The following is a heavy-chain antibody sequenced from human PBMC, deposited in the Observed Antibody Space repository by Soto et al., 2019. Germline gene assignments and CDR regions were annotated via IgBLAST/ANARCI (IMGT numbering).Heavy chain of an antibody. D-gene: IGHD1-26*01. V-gene: IGHV1-8*01. CDR2: MNPNSGNT. J-gene: IGHJ3*02. Sequence: QEQLVQSGAEVKKPGASVKDSCKASGYTFRSYDITWVRQATGQGLEWMGWMNPNSGNTGYAQKFQGRLTMTRNTSIGTAYMQLSSLRSEDTAVYYCATERWEDAFDIWGQGTMVTVSS. CDR1: GYTFRSYD. CDR3: ATERWEDAFDI.